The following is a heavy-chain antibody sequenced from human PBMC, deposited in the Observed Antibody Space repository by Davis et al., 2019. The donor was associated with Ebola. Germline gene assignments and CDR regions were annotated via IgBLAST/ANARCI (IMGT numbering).Heavy chain of an antibody. CDR2: ISSSGLFK. D-gene: IGHD5/OR15-5a*01. V-gene: IGHV3-21*01. CDR1: GFAFSTYD. CDR3: TRSKENYYYYGMDV. J-gene: IGHJ6*04. Sequence: GESLKISCAASGFAFSTYDMNWVRQAPGKGLEWVSSISSSGLFKYYADSVKGRFTISRDNANNSLYLQVNSMRAEDTAVYYCTRSKENYYYYGMDVWGKGTTVTVSS.